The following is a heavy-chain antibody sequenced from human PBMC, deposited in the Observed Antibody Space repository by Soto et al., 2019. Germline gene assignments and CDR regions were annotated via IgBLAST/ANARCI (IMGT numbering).Heavy chain of an antibody. J-gene: IGHJ6*03. D-gene: IGHD4-17*01. CDR1: GVTFSSYS. Sequence: GGLLRLSCAAAGVTFSSYSRNWIRQAPGKGLEWVSSISSSSSYIYYADSVKGRFTISRDNAKNSLYLQMNSLRAEDTAVYYCARDYPTTVDYYYYYMDVWGKGTKVTVSS. V-gene: IGHV3-21*01. CDR3: ARDYPTTVDYYYYYMDV. CDR2: ISSSSSYI.